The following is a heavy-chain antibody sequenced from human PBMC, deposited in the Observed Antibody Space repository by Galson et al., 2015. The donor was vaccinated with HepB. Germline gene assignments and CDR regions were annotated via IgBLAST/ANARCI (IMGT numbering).Heavy chain of an antibody. CDR2: IKQDGSEK. CDR3: AREGSEKKFQH. V-gene: IGHV3-7*03. Sequence: SLRLSCAASGFTFSAYWMTWVRQAPGKGLEWVASIKQDGSEKYYVDSVTGRFTISRDNAKNSLYPQMNSLRDEDTAVYYCAREGSEKKFQHWGQGTLITVSS. CDR1: GFTFSAYW. J-gene: IGHJ1*01.